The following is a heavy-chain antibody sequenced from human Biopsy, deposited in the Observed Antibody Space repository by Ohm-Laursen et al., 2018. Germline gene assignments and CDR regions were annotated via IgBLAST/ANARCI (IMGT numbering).Heavy chain of an antibody. CDR2: MSPNTGNT. CDR3: ARWETTLGRSLDS. J-gene: IGHJ4*02. Sequence: ASVKVSCKAFGDAFLGYYLHWVRQATDQGLEWMGWMSPNTGNTVYAQRFQDRVTMTSDTSTGTAYMELTSLTSDDTAVYFCARWETTLGRSLDSWGQGTLVAVSS. D-gene: IGHD1-26*01. CDR1: GDAFLGYY. V-gene: IGHV1-8*02.